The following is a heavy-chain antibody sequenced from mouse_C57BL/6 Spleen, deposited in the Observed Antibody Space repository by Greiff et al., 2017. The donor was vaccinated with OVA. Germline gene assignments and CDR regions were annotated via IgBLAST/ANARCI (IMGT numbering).Heavy chain of an antibody. CDR1: GYAFSSSW. J-gene: IGHJ2*01. Sequence: QVQLQQSGPELVKPGASVKISCKASGYAFSSSWMNWVKQRPGKGLEWIGRIYPGDGGTNYNGKFKGKATLTVDKSSSTAYMQLSSLTSEDSAVYCYARRECSTYYFDYWGKGTTLTVSS. CDR2: IYPGDGGT. D-gene: IGHD1-1*01. V-gene: IGHV1-82*01. CDR3: ARRECSTYYFDY.